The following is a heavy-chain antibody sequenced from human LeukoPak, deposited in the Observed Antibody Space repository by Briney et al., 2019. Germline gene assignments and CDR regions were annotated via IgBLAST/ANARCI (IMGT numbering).Heavy chain of an antibody. CDR2: ISSSSSYI. J-gene: IGHJ4*02. Sequence: PGGSLRLSCAASGFTFSSYEMNWVRQAPGKGLEWVSSISSSSSYIYYADSVKGRFTISRDNAKNSLYLQMNSLRAEDTAVYYCARVAENYYGSGSSDYWGQGTLVTVSS. CDR3: ARVAENYYGSGSSDY. D-gene: IGHD3-10*01. V-gene: IGHV3-21*01. CDR1: GFTFSSYE.